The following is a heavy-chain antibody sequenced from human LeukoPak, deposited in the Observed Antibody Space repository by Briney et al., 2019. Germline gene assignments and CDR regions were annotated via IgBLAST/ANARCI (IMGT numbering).Heavy chain of an antibody. V-gene: IGHV4-34*01. CDR3: ARALVYYDSSGYHDAFDI. CDR2: INHSGST. D-gene: IGHD3-22*01. J-gene: IGHJ3*02. CDR1: GGSFSGYY. Sequence: TSETLSLTCAVYGGSFSGYYWSWIRQPPGKGLEWIGEINHSGSTNYNPSLKSRVTISVDTSKNQFSLKLSSVTAADTAVYYCARALVYYDSSGYHDAFDIWGQGTMVTVSS.